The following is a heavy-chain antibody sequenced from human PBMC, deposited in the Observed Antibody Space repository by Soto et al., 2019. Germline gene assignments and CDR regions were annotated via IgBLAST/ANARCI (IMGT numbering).Heavy chain of an antibody. CDR3: ARDLMSGGYHHINYYYYYGMDV. CDR2: IIPIFGTA. V-gene: IGHV1-69*06. D-gene: IGHD1-26*01. J-gene: IGHJ6*02. CDR1: GGTFSSYA. Sequence: GASVKVSCKASGGTFSSYAISWVRQAPGQGLEWMGGIIPIFGTANYAQKFQGRVTITADKSTSTAYMELSSLRSEDTAVYYCARDLMSGGYHHINYYYYYGMDVWGQGTTVTVSS.